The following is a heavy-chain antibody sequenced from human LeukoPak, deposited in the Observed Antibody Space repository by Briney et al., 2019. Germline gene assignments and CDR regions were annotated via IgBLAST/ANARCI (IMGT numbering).Heavy chain of an antibody. Sequence: PSETLSLTCTVSGGSISSSSYYWGWIRQPPGKGLEWIGSIYYSGGTYYNPSLKSRVTISVDTSKNQFSLKLSSVTAADTAVYYCARRRFVRGPDVVNPFDYWGQGTLVTVSS. V-gene: IGHV4-39*01. CDR3: ARRRFVRGPDVVNPFDY. D-gene: IGHD2-8*01. J-gene: IGHJ4*02. CDR2: IYYSGGT. CDR1: GGSISSSSYY.